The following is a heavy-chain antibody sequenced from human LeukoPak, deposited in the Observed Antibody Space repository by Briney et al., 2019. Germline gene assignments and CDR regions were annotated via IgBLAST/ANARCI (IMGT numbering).Heavy chain of an antibody. D-gene: IGHD6-19*01. CDR1: GFTFSSYS. CDR2: ISSSSSYI. J-gene: IGHJ4*02. CDR3: AREGSFEAVAGIDY. Sequence: GGSLRLSCAASGFTFSSYSMNWVRQAPGKGLEWVSSISSSSSYIYYADSVKGRFTISRDNAKNSLYLQMNSLRAEDTAVYYCAREGSFEAVAGIDYWGQGTLVTVSS. V-gene: IGHV3-21*01.